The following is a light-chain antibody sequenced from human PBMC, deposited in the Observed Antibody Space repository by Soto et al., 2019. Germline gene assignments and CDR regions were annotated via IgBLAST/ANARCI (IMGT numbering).Light chain of an antibody. CDR1: QSVGTY. Sequence: EIVLTQSPATLSLSPGERATLSCRASQSVGTYLAWYQQKPGQPPRLLIYDASSRATGIPARFSGSGSGTDFTLTISSLEPEDFAVYYCQQRSDWPPITFGQGTRLEIK. CDR3: QQRSDWPPIT. CDR2: DAS. V-gene: IGKV3-11*01. J-gene: IGKJ5*01.